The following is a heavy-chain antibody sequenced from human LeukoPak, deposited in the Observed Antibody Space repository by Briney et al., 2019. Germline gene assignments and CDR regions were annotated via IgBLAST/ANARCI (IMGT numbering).Heavy chain of an antibody. Sequence: ASVKVSCKASGNTFTRYYMHWVRQAPGQGLEWMGIINPSGSSASYAQKFQGRVTMTRDMSTSTVYMELSSLRSEDTAVYYCARDYTGNYGWFDPWGQGALVTVSS. D-gene: IGHD1-26*01. J-gene: IGHJ5*02. CDR3: ARDYTGNYGWFDP. V-gene: IGHV1-46*01. CDR2: INPSGSSA. CDR1: GNTFTRYY.